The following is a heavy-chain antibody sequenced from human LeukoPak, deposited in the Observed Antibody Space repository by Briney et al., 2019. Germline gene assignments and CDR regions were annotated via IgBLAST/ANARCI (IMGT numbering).Heavy chain of an antibody. CDR2: IYYSGST. V-gene: IGHV4-39*01. Sequence: SETLSLTCTVSGGSISSYYWGWIRQPPGKGLEWIGSIYYSGSTYYNPSLKSRVTISVDTSKNQFSLKLSSVTAADTAVYYCARLSLFTMVRGVICYFDYWGQGTLVTVSS. CDR3: ARLSLFTMVRGVICYFDY. D-gene: IGHD3-10*01. CDR1: GGSISSYY. J-gene: IGHJ4*02.